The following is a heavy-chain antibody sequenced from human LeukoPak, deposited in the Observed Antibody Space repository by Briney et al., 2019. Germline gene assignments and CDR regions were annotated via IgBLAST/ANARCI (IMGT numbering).Heavy chain of an antibody. CDR3: AXXXXXXXXXXXXXXXMDV. J-gene: IGHJ6*04. Sequence: FXXXYWSWIRQPPGKGLEWVSSITSSSSYIYYADSVKGRFTISRDNAKNSLYLQMDSLRVEDTGVYYRAXXXXXXXXXXXXXXXMDVXXXXXTVTISX. CDR1: FXXXY. V-gene: IGHV3-21*06. CDR2: ITSSSSYI.